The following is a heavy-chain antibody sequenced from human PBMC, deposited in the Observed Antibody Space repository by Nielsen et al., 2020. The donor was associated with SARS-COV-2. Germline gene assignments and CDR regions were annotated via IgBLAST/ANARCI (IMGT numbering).Heavy chain of an antibody. Sequence: LSLTCAASGFTFSTYVMHWVRQAPGKGLEWVTVIWDDGSNDYYADSVKGRFTISRDNAKNSLYLQMNSLRDEDTAVYYCARVSSTSYAYYMDVWGEGTTVTVSS. D-gene: IGHD2-2*01. CDR2: IWDDGSND. V-gene: IGHV3-33*01. CDR3: ARVSSTSYAYYMDV. J-gene: IGHJ6*03. CDR1: GFTFSTYV.